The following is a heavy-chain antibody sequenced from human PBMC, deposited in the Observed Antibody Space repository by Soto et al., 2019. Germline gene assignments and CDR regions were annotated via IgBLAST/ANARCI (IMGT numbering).Heavy chain of an antibody. V-gene: IGHV3-33*01. CDR1: GFTFSSYG. J-gene: IGHJ3*02. CDR2: IWYDGSNK. Sequence: GGSMRLSCAAAGFTFSSYGRHWVRQAPGKGLEWVAVIWYDGSNKYYADSVKGRFTISRDNSKNTLYLQMNSLRAEDTAVYYCARAVAGSDDAFDIWGQGTMVTVSS. CDR3: ARAVAGSDDAFDI. D-gene: IGHD6-19*01.